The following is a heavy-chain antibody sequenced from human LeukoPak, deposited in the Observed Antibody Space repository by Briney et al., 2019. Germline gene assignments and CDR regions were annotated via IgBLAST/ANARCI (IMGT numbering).Heavy chain of an antibody. J-gene: IGHJ5*02. CDR3: ASSHGKTTVTLWFDP. D-gene: IGHD4-17*01. CDR2: INHSGST. CDR1: GGSFSGYY. V-gene: IGHV4-34*01. Sequence: SETLSLTCAVYGGSFSGYYWSWIRQPPGKGLEWIGEINHSGSTNYNPSLKSRVTISVDTSKNQFSLKLSTVTAADTAVYYCASSHGKTTVTLWFDPWGQGTLVTASS.